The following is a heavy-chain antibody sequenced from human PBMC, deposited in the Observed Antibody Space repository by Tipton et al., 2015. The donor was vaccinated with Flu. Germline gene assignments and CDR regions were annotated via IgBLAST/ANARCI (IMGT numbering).Heavy chain of an antibody. Sequence: TLSLTCTVSGGSISTSGYYWGWIRQTPGKGLQWIGSIYYTGTTSYNPSLQGRVTISADRSKNQFSLEMSSLTAADTAVYYCARPHTPYFYGMDVWGQGTTVTVSS. CDR1: GGSISTSGYY. V-gene: IGHV4-39*07. D-gene: IGHD2-2*02. CDR2: IYYTGTT. CDR3: ARPHTPYFYGMDV. J-gene: IGHJ6*02.